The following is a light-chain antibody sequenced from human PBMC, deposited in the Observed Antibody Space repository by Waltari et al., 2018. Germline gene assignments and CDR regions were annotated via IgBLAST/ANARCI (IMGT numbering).Light chain of an antibody. CDR1: QSVLYSSNNKNY. Sequence: IVMTQSPDSLAVSLGERATINCKSSQSVLYSSNNKNYLAWYQQKPGQPPKLLIYWASTRESGVPDRFSGSGSGTDFTLTIGSLQAEDVAVYYCQQYYSTWTFGQ. J-gene: IGKJ1*01. CDR3: QQYYSTWT. V-gene: IGKV4-1*01. CDR2: WAS.